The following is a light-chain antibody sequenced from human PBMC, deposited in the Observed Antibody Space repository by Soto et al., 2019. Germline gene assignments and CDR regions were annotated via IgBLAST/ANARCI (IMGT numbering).Light chain of an antibody. CDR1: QSISSY. V-gene: IGKV1-33*01. J-gene: IGKJ3*01. Sequence: IRMTQSPSSFSASTGDRVTITCRASQSISSYLNWYQQKPGKAPKLLIYAASSLQSGVPSRFSGSGSGTDFTFTISSLQPEDIGTYYCQQYHSLPFTFGPGTKVDIK. CDR3: QQYHSLPFT. CDR2: AAS.